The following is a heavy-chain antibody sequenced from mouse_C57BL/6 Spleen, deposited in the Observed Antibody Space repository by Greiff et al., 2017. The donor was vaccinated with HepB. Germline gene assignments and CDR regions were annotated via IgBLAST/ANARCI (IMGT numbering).Heavy chain of an antibody. CDR1: GYTFTSYW. V-gene: IGHV1-64*01. CDR2: IHPNSGST. CDR3: ARSLRVSAMDY. J-gene: IGHJ4*01. Sequence: QVQLQQPGAELVKPGASVKLSCKASGYTFTSYWMHWVKQRPGQGLEWIGMIHPNSGSTNYNEKFKSKATLTVDKSSSTAYMQLSSLTSEDSAVYYCARSLRVSAMDYWGQGTSVTVSS. D-gene: IGHD1-1*01.